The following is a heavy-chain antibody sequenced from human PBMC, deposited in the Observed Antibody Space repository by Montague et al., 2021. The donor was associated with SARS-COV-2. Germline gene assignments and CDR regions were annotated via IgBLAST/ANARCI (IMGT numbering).Heavy chain of an antibody. J-gene: IGHJ5*02. D-gene: IGHD6-13*01. CDR2: NYLHGNA. Sequence: SETLSLTCSVSGYFIGTGYYWGWIRQSPGKGLEWIGSNYLHGNAYYNPSLNSRVTISLDTSNNHFSLRLSSVTAADTAVYYCARSGSWGIFDPWGQGTLVIVSS. CDR1: GYFIGTGYY. CDR3: ARSGSWGIFDP. V-gene: IGHV4-38-2*02.